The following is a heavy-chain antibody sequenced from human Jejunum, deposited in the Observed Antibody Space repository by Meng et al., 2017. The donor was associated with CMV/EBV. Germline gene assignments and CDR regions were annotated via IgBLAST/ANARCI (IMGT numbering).Heavy chain of an antibody. CDR2: IYSGGKT. D-gene: IGHD4-11*01. V-gene: IGHV3-66*02. CDR3: ARATTGYYYYGLNV. CDR1: EFTVRNNY. J-gene: IGHJ6*02. Sequence: SEFTVRNNYMTWVRQAPGKGLEWVSIIYSGGKTSYADSVKGRFTISRDNSKNTVSLQMNSLRPEDTAVYYCARATTGYYYYGLNVWGQGTTVTVSS.